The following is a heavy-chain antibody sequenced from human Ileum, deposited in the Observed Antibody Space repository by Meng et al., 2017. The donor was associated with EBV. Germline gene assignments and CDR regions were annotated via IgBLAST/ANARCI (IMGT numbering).Heavy chain of an antibody. CDR3: ARDTGGSYWSPFDY. J-gene: IGHJ4*02. D-gene: IGHD1-26*01. V-gene: IGHV3-11*01. CDR1: GLTFSDFY. Sequence: VESGGGLVKPGGSLRLSCAASGLTFSDFYMSWIRQAPGKGLGWVAYISSSGNTIYYADSVKGRFTISRDNAKNSLYLQMNSLRAGDTAVYYCARDTGGSYWSPFDYWGQGTLVTVSS. CDR2: ISSSGNTI.